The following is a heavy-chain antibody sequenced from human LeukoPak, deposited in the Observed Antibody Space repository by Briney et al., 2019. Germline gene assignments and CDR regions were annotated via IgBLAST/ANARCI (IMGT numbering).Heavy chain of an antibody. J-gene: IGHJ4*02. CDR2: ISYDGSNK. Sequence: GGSLRLSCAASGFTFSSYAMHWVRQAPGKGLEWVAVISYDGSNKYYADSVKGRFTISRDNSKNTLYVQMNSLRAEDTAVYYCARDVDSGWYGNWGQGTLVTVSS. CDR3: ARDVDSGWYGN. CDR1: GFTFSSYA. D-gene: IGHD6-19*01. V-gene: IGHV3-30-3*01.